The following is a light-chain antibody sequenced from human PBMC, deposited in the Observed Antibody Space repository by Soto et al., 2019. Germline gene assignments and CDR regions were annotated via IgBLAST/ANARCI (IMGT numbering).Light chain of an antibody. CDR1: QSISSY. CDR3: QQSYRHPYP. V-gene: IGKV1-39*01. CDR2: AAS. J-gene: IGKJ2*01. Sequence: DIQMTQSPSSLSASVGERVTITCRANQSISSYVNWYQLKPGKAPTLLIYAASTLQRGVPSRFSGSGSGTDFTLTIRSLQLDDFATYSCQQSYRHPYPVGQGTKVDIK.